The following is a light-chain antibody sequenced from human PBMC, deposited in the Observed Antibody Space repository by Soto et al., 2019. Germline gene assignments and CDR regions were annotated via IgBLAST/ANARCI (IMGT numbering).Light chain of an antibody. V-gene: IGKV1-5*03. J-gene: IGKJ1*01. CDR1: ERVSSW. Sequence: DIQMTQSPSTLSASVGDRVTVTCRASERVSSWLAWFQQKPGKAPKVLINKASSLESGVPSRFSGSGSGTEFTLTISSLQPDDFATYYCQQYKRSPWTFGQGTKVEI. CDR2: KAS. CDR3: QQYKRSPWT.